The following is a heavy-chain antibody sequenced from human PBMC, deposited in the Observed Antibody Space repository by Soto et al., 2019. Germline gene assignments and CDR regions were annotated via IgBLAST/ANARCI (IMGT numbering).Heavy chain of an antibody. V-gene: IGHV3-48*01. J-gene: IGHJ6*03. CDR2: ISSSSSTI. Sequence: GGSLRLSCAASGFTFSSYSINWVRQAPGKGLEWVSYISSSSSTIYYADSVKGRFTISRDNAKNSLYLQMNSLRAEDTAVYYCARDHIAARPDYYYYYMDVWGKGTTVTVSS. CDR3: ARDHIAARPDYYYYYMDV. D-gene: IGHD6-6*01. CDR1: GFTFSSYS.